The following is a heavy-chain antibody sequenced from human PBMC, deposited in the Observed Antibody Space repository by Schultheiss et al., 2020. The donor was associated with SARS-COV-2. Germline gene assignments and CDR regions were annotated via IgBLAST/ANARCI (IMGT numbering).Heavy chain of an antibody. J-gene: IGHJ3*02. V-gene: IGHV3-48*03. CDR3: ARGDSDAFDI. D-gene: IGHD2-21*01. CDR2: ISSSYI. Sequence: GGSLRLSCAASGFTFSSYEMNWVRQAPGKGLEWVSYISSSYIYYADSVKGRFTISRDNAKNSLYLQMNSLRAEDTAVYYCARGDSDAFDIWGQGTMVTVSS. CDR1: GFTFSSYE.